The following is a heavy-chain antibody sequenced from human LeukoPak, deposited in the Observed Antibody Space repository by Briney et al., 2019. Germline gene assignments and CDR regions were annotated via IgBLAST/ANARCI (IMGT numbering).Heavy chain of an antibody. J-gene: IGHJ4*02. CDR3: ARDGAYCSSTSCSPLNDY. CDR2: INPNGGGT. V-gene: IGHV1-2*02. CDR1: GYTFTGYY. Sequence: ASVKVSCKASGYTFTGYYMHWVRQAPGQGLEWMGWINPNGGGTNYAQKFQGRVTMTRDTSISTAYMELSRLRSDDTAAYYCARDGAYCSSTSCSPLNDYWGQGTLVTVSS. D-gene: IGHD2-2*01.